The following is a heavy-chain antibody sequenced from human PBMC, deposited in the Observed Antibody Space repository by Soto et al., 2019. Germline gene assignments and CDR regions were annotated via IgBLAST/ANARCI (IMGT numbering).Heavy chain of an antibody. CDR1: GFTFSSYA. V-gene: IGHV3-23*01. CDR3: ARPFDTSGWYDY. CDR2: ISDSGRST. J-gene: IGHJ4*02. Sequence: GGSLRLSCAPSGFTFSSYAMSWVRQAPGKGLEWVSSISDSGRSTYDADSVEGRFTISRDNSKNTLYLQMNSLRAEDTAVYYCARPFDTSGWYDYWGQGTLVTVSS. D-gene: IGHD6-19*01.